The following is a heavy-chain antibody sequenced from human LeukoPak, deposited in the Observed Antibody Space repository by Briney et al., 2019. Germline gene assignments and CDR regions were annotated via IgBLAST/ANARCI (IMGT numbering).Heavy chain of an antibody. D-gene: IGHD2-2*01. Sequence: GGSLRLSCAASGFTFSSYDMSWVRQAPGKGLEWVSAISGSGGSTYYADSVKGRFTISRDNSKNTLYLQMNSLRAEDTAVYYCAKGQIVVVPAAISSFDYWGQGTLVIVSS. CDR2: ISGSGGST. J-gene: IGHJ4*02. CDR3: AKGQIVVVPAAISSFDY. CDR1: GFTFSSYD. V-gene: IGHV3-23*01.